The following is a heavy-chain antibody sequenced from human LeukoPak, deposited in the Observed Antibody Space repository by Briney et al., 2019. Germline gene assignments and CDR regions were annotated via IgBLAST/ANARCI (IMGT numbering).Heavy chain of an antibody. D-gene: IGHD3-22*01. CDR1: GGSFSGYY. V-gene: IGHV4-34*01. Sequence: SETLSLTCAVYGGSFSGYYWSWIRQPPGKGLEWIGEINHSGSTNYNPSLKSRVTISVDTSMNQFSLKLSSVTAADTAVYYWARVGDYDSSGYFGWFDPWGQGTLVTVSS. CDR3: ARVGDYDSSGYFGWFDP. CDR2: INHSGST. J-gene: IGHJ5*02.